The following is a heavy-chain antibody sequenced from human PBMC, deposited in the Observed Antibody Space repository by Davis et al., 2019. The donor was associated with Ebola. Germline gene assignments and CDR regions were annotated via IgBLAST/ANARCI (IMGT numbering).Heavy chain of an antibody. V-gene: IGHV1-18*01. J-gene: IGHJ6*02. CDR3: ARFSGMDV. Sequence: ASVKVSCKASGGTFSSYAISWVRQAPGQGLEWMGWISAYNGNTNYAQKLQGRVTMTTDTSTSTAYMELSSLRSEDTAVYYCARFSGMDVWGQGTTVTVSS. CDR1: GGTFSSYA. CDR2: ISAYNGNT.